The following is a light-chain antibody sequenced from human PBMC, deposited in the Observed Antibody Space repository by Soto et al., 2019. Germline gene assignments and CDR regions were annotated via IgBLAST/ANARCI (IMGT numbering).Light chain of an antibody. V-gene: IGKV1-6*01. J-gene: IGKJ4*01. Sequence: AIQMTQSASSLSASVGDRVTTTCRASQDIRNDLGWYQQKPGKAPKVLIYVGSNLQSGVPSRFSGSGSGTDFTLTSSSLQPEDFATYYCLQDYNYPLTFGGGTKVDIK. CDR1: QDIRND. CDR2: VGS. CDR3: LQDYNYPLT.